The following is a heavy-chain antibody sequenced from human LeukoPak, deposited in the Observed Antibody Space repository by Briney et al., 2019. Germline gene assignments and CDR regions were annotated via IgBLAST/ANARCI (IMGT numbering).Heavy chain of an antibody. CDR2: ISGNGDST. CDR1: GFTLTTYS. D-gene: IGHD3-10*01. CDR3: TRVGNSGSFDY. Sequence: GGSLRLSCAASGFTLTTYSMHWVRQAPGTRLEYVSAISGNGDSTYYADSVRGRFTISRDSSKNTLYLQMGSLRHEDMAIYYCTRVGNSGSFDYWGQGTLVTVSS. V-gene: IGHV3-64*02. J-gene: IGHJ4*02.